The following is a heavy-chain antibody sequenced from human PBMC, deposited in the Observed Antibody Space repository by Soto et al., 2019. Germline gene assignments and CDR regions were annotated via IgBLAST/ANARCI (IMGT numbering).Heavy chain of an antibody. D-gene: IGHD7-27*01. CDR1: GYSISGGYY. CDR2: IYHSGST. V-gene: IGHV4-38-2*01. J-gene: IGHJ4*02. CDR3: ARAPGALVYYFDY. Sequence: SETLSLTCAVSGYSISGGYYWGWIRQPPGKGLEWIGSIYHSGSTYYNPSLKSRVIVSVDTSKNQFSLKLSSVTAADTAVDHCARAPGALVYYFDYWGQGTLVTVSS.